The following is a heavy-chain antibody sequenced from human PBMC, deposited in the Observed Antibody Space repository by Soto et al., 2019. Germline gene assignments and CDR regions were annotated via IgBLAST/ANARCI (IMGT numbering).Heavy chain of an antibody. Sequence: SETLSLTCTVSGGSISSSSYYWGWIRQPPGKGLEWIGYIYYSGSTYYNPSLKSRVTISVDTSKNQFSLKLSSVTAADTAVYYCARGNSAMVPFDYWGQGTLVTVSS. D-gene: IGHD5-18*01. CDR1: GGSISSSSYY. CDR2: IYYSGST. CDR3: ARGNSAMVPFDY. J-gene: IGHJ4*02. V-gene: IGHV4-30-4*08.